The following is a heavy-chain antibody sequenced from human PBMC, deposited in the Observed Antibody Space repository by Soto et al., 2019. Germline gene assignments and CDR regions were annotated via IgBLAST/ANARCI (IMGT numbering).Heavy chain of an antibody. CDR3: ARDPDYYGSGSYYDGPFDY. D-gene: IGHD3-10*01. Sequence: SVKVSCKASGGTFSSYAISWVRQAPGQGLEWMGGIIPIFGTANYAQKFQGRVTITADESTSTAYMELSSLRSEDTAVYYCARDPDYYGSGSYYDGPFDYWGRGTLVTVSS. V-gene: IGHV1-69*13. J-gene: IGHJ4*02. CDR1: GGTFSSYA. CDR2: IIPIFGTA.